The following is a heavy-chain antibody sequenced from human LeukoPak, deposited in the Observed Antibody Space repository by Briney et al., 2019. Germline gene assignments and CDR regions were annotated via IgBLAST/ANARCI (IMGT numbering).Heavy chain of an antibody. CDR3: ARGAPVFRWFDP. CDR1: GYTFTGYY. CDR2: INPNSGGT. D-gene: IGHD2-21*01. Sequence: GASVKVSCKASGYTFTGYYMHWARQAPGQGLEWMGWINPNSGGTNYAQKFQGRVTMTRDTSISTAYMELSRLRPDDTAVYYCARGAPVFRWFDPWGQGTLVTVSS. J-gene: IGHJ5*02. V-gene: IGHV1-2*02.